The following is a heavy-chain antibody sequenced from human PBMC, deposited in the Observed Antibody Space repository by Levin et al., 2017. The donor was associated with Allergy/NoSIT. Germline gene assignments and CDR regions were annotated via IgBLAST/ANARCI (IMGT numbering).Heavy chain of an antibody. J-gene: IGHJ3*02. V-gene: IGHV4-31*03. CDR3: ARDSPDIAVPADAFDI. D-gene: IGHD6-19*01. Sequence: SETLSLTCTVSGGSISSSIYYWTWIRQHPGKGLEWVGYIYNSGSTYYNPSLESRVTISMDTSKNQFSLKLSSVTAADTAVYYCARDSPDIAVPADAFDIWGQGTLVTVSS. CDR1: GGSISSSIYY. CDR2: IYNSGST.